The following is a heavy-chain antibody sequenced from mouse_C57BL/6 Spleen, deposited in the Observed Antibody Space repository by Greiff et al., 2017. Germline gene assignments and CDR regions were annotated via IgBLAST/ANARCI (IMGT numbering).Heavy chain of an antibody. CDR2: IRSKSNNYAT. Sequence: EVKLVESGGGLVQPKGSLKLSCAASGFSFTTYAMNWVRQAPGKGLEWVARIRSKSNNYATYYSDSVKDRFTISRDDSESMLYLQMNNMKTEDAAMYYCVRHDSNYVNWYFDVWGKGTTVTVSS. J-gene: IGHJ1*03. CDR1: GFSFTTYA. D-gene: IGHD2-5*01. CDR3: VRHDSNYVNWYFDV. V-gene: IGHV10-1*01.